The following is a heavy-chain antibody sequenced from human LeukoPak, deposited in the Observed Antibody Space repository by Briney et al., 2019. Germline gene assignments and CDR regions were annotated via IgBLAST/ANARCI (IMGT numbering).Heavy chain of an antibody. CDR2: ISSSSSYI. V-gene: IGHV3-21*01. D-gene: IGHD6-13*01. J-gene: IGHJ6*02. CDR1: GFTFSDYS. CDR3: ARGYSSSWPNYYYYGMDV. Sequence: GGSLRLSCAASGFTFSDYSMNWVRQAPGKGLEWVSSISSSSSYIYYADSVKGRFTISRDNARNSLYLQMNSLRAEDTAVYYCARGYSSSWPNYYYYGMDVWGQGTAVTVSS.